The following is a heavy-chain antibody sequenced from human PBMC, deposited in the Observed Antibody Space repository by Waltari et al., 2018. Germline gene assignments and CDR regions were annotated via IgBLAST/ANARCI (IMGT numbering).Heavy chain of an antibody. J-gene: IGHJ4*02. CDR1: GFPFSSLG. V-gene: IGHV3-7*01. CDR2: IKQDGSEK. Sequence: EVQLVESGGGLVQPGGSLRLSCSASGFPFSSLGMSWVRQAPGKGLGWVANIKQDGSEKYYVDSVKGRFTISRDNAKNSLYLQMNSLRAEDTAVYYCAREGRYSGYDNWGQGTLVTVSS. D-gene: IGHD5-12*01. CDR3: AREGRYSGYDN.